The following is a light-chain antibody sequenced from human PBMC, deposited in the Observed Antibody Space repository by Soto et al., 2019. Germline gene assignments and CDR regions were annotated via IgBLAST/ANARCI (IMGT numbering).Light chain of an antibody. CDR3: QKYDSVPWS. Sequence: DIQMTXSPTSLXASVGDRVTITXXASQGIGYNLAWYQQKPGKVPKVLIYTASTLHSGVPSRFXGSGSGTEFTLTINSLQPEDVATYFCQKYDSVPWSFGQGTRVEI. J-gene: IGKJ1*01. CDR1: QGIGYN. V-gene: IGKV1-27*01. CDR2: TAS.